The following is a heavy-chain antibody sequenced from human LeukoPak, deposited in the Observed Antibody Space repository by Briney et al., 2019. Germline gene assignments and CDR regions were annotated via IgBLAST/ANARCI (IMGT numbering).Heavy chain of an antibody. CDR2: ISYDGSNK. CDR3: ARDIMVYASGDY. V-gene: IGHV3-30-3*01. J-gene: IGHJ4*02. Sequence: GGSLRLSCAASGFTFSSYWMHGVRQAPGKGPEGVAVISYDGSNKYYADSVKGRFTISRDNSKNTLYLQMNSLRAEDTAVYYCARDIMVYASGDYWGQGTLVTVSS. CDR1: GFTFSSYW. D-gene: IGHD2-8*01.